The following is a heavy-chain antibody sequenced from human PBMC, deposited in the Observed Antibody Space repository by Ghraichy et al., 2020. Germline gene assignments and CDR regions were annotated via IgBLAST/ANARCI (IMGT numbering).Heavy chain of an antibody. Sequence: GGSLRLSCVASGLTFSTYGMSWVRQAPGKGLEWVSGISDSSGGSTDYADSVKGRFTISRDDAKNTLHLQMNSRRAEDTALYYWAKGLAEWGRSAFDSWGQGTLVTVSS. V-gene: IGHV3-23*01. CDR2: ISDSSGGST. J-gene: IGHJ4*02. CDR3: AKGLAEWGRSAFDS. D-gene: IGHD3-3*01. CDR1: GLTFSTYG.